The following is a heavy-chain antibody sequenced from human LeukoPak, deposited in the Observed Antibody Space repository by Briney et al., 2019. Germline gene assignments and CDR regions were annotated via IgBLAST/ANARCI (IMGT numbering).Heavy chain of an antibody. D-gene: IGHD1-7*01. CDR2: ISASGGST. V-gene: IGHV3-23*01. J-gene: IGHJ4*02. Sequence: GGSLRLSCAASGFTFSSSAMSWVRQVPGKGLEWVSGISASGGSTSYADSVRGRFTISRDNSKNTLYVQMNSLRDEDTAVYYCAKDASTGTTLYYFDYWGQGTLVTVSS. CDR3: AKDASTGTTLYYFDY. CDR1: GFTFSSSA.